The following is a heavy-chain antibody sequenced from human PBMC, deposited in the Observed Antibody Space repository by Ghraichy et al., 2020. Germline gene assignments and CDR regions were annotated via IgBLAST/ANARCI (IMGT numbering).Heavy chain of an antibody. J-gene: IGHJ4*02. D-gene: IGHD3-9*01. V-gene: IGHV1-69*13. CDR1: GGTFSSYA. CDR2: IIPIFGTA. CDR3: ARDHYDILTGYYKGPPH. Sequence: SVKVSCKASGGTFSSYAISWVRQAPGQGLEWMGGIIPIFGTANYAQKFQGRVTITADESTSTAYMELSSLRSEDTAVYYCARDHYDILTGYYKGPPHWGQGTLVTVSS.